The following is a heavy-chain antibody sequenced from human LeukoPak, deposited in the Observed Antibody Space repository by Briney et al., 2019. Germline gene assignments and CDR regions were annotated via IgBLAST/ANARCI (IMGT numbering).Heavy chain of an antibody. J-gene: IGHJ6*04. CDR1: GGSISSGTYY. CDR3: ASQPMFV. D-gene: IGHD3-10*02. V-gene: IGHV4-61*01. Sequence: PSETLSLTCTVSGGSISSGTYYWSWIRQPPGKGLEWIGYIFHTGSTNYNPSLKSRVTISVDTSKNQFSLRLRSVTASDTAVYYCASQPMFVWGKGTTVIVSS. CDR2: IFHTGST.